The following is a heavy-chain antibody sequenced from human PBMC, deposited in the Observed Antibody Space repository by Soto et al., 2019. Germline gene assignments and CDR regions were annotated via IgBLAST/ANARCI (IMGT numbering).Heavy chain of an antibody. CDR3: ARDSVDTAMVDYYYYGMDV. CDR1: GYTFISYG. J-gene: IGHJ6*02. CDR2: ISAYNGNT. D-gene: IGHD5-18*01. Sequence: QVQLVQSGAEVKKPGASVKVSCKASGYTFISYGISWVRQAPGQGLEWMGWISAYNGNTNYAQKLQGRVTMTTDTSTSTAYMELRSLRSDDTAVYYCARDSVDTAMVDYYYYGMDVWGQGTTVTVSS. V-gene: IGHV1-18*01.